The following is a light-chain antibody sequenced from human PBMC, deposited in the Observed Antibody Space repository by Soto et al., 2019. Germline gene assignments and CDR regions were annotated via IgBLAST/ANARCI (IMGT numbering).Light chain of an antibody. CDR3: QQYGSSSTWT. CDR1: QSVSSSY. V-gene: IGKV3-20*01. Sequence: EIVLTQSPGTLSLSPGERATLSCRASQSVSSSYLAWYQQKPGQAPRLLIYGASSRATGIPDRFSGSGSGTNFTPTISRLEPEDFAVYYCQQYGSSSTWTFGQGTKVEIK. J-gene: IGKJ1*01. CDR2: GAS.